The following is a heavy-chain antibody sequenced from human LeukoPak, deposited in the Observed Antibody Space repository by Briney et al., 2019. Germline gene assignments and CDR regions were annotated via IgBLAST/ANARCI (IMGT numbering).Heavy chain of an antibody. J-gene: IGHJ4*02. CDR2: IYYSGST. CDR3: ARASTMVRGVMRAYFGY. CDR1: GGSISSYY. V-gene: IGHV4-59*01. Sequence: SETLSLTCTVSGGSISSYYWSWIRQPPGKGREWIGYIYYSGSTNYNPSLKSRVTISVDTSKNQFSLKLSSVTAADTAVYYCARASTMVRGVMRAYFGYWGQGTLVTVSS. D-gene: IGHD3-10*01.